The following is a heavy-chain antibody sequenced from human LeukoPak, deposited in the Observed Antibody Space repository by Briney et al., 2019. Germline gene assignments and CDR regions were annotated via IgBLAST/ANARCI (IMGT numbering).Heavy chain of an antibody. CDR3: ARDGTYGYCSGGNCHPWDYYYGMDV. V-gene: IGHV1-18*01. CDR2: ISAYNGNT. J-gene: IGHJ6*02. Sequence: ASVTVSCNASGYTFTSYGISWVRQAPGQGLEWMGWISAYNGNTNYAQKLQGRVTMTTDTSTSTAYMELRSLRSDDTAVYYCARDGTYGYCSGGNCHPWDYYYGMDVWGQGTTVTVSS. CDR1: GYTFTSYG. D-gene: IGHD2-15*01.